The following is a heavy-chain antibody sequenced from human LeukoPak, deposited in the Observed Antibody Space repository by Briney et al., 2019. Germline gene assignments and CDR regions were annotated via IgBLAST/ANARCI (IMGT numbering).Heavy chain of an antibody. CDR3: ARDLRGLWLRAVDY. Sequence: ASVKVSCKASGYTFTGYYMHWVRQAPGQGLEWMGWINPNSGGTNYAQKLQGRVTMTRDTSISTAYMELSRLRSDDTAVYYCARDLRGLWLRAVDYWGQGTLVTVSS. CDR1: GYTFTGYY. J-gene: IGHJ4*02. CDR2: INPNSGGT. D-gene: IGHD5-12*01. V-gene: IGHV1-2*02.